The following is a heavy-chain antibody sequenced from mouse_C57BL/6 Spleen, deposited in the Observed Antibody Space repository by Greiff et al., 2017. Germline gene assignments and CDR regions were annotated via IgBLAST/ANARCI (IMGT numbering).Heavy chain of an antibody. CDR3: ARRIYYGSSPYFYAMDY. D-gene: IGHD1-1*01. J-gene: IGHJ4*01. V-gene: IGHV1-69*01. Sequence: QQSGAELVMPGASVKLSCKASGYTFTSYWMHWVKQRPGQGLEWIGAIDPSDSYTNYNQKFKGKSTLTVDKSSSTAYMQLSSLTSEDSAVYYWARRIYYGSSPYFYAMDYWGQGTSVTVSS. CDR1: GYTFTSYW. CDR2: IDPSDSYT.